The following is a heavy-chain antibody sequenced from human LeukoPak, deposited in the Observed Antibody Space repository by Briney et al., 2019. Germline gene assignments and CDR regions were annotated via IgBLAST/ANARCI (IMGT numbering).Heavy chain of an antibody. CDR3: ARGVDTAIVTAGVSAFDI. CDR1: GYTFTSYG. D-gene: IGHD5-18*01. Sequence: ASVKVSCKASGYTFTSYGISWVRQAPGQGLEWMGWISAYNGNTNYAQKLQGRVTMTTDTSTSTAYMELRSLRSDDTAVYYCARGVDTAIVTAGVSAFDIWGQGTMVTVSS. CDR2: ISAYNGNT. J-gene: IGHJ3*02. V-gene: IGHV1-18*01.